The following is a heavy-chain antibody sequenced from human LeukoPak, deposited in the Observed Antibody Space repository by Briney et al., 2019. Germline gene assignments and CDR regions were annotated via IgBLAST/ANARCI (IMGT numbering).Heavy chain of an antibody. V-gene: IGHV3-66*01. D-gene: IGHD3-9*01. J-gene: IGHJ3*02. CDR2: INSGGST. Sequence: GGSLRLSCAASGFTVSDNYMNWVRQAPGKGLEWVSVINSGGSTYYSYAVKGRFTISRDNYKNTMHLQMNSLRAEDTAVYYCARDYRHFDWDWSPFDMWGQGTMVTVSS. CDR1: GFTVSDNY. CDR3: ARDYRHFDWDWSPFDM.